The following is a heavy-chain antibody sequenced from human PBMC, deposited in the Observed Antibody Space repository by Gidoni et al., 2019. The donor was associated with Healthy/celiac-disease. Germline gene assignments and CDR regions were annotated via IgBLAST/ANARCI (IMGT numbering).Heavy chain of an antibody. Sequence: QVQLQESGPGLVKPSQTLSLTCSVSVGSISSGSYYWSWIRQHPGKGLEWIGYIYYSGSTYYNPSLKSRLTISIDTSKNQFSLKLSSVTAADTAVYYCARETTTVTTQLLSWFDPWGQGTLVTVSS. V-gene: IGHV4-31*03. CDR3: ARETTTVTTQLLSWFDP. J-gene: IGHJ5*02. D-gene: IGHD4-17*01. CDR2: IYYSGST. CDR1: VGSISSGSYY.